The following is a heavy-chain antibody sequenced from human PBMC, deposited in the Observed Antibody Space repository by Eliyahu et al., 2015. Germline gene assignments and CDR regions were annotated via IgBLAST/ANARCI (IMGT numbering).Heavy chain of an antibody. CDR3: ARLCPGGDCYEDYYGMDV. CDR1: GYXFTSYW. J-gene: IGHJ6*02. D-gene: IGHD2-21*02. Sequence: EVQLVQSGAEVKKPGESLKIXCKGSGYXFTSYWXGWVRQMPGKGLEWMGIIYPGDSDTRYSPSFQGQVTISADKSISTAYLQWSSLKASDTAMYYCARLCPGGDCYEDYYGMDVWGQGTTVTVSS. V-gene: IGHV5-51*03. CDR2: IYPGDSDT.